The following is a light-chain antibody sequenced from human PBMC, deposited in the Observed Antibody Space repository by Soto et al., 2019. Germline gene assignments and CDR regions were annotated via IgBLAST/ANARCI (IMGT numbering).Light chain of an antibody. V-gene: IGKV3-15*01. CDR2: GAS. J-gene: IGKJ1*01. CDR1: QSVSSN. Sequence: ELVMTQSPATLSVSPGERATLSRRASQSVSSNLAWYQQKPGQAPRLLIYGASTRATGIPARFSGSGSGTEFTLTISSLQSEDFAVYYCQQYNNWPRTFGQGTKV. CDR3: QQYNNWPRT.